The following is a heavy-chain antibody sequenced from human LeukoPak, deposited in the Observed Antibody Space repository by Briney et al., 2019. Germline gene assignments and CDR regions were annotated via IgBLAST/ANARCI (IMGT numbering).Heavy chain of an antibody. CDR2: LSSSGATT. CDR1: AFVFPNYA. V-gene: IGHV3-23*01. CDR3: AKDRRDEYSSSVGMDV. D-gene: IGHD6-13*01. J-gene: IGHJ6*02. Sequence: GGSLRLSCEASAFVFPNYAMSWVRQAPGRGLEWVSALSSSGATTYYADSVRGRFTISRDNSKNTLDLQMNSLRTEDTALYYCAKDRRDEYSSSVGMDVWGQGTTVTVSS.